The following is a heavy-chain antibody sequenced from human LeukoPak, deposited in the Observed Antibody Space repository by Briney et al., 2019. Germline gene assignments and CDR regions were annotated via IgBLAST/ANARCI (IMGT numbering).Heavy chain of an antibody. CDR2: IRSDGINK. J-gene: IGHJ3*02. V-gene: IGHV3-30*02. CDR1: GFTFSTYG. CDR3: ARSLIWSYAFDI. D-gene: IGHD4/OR15-4a*01. Sequence: GGPLRLSCAASGFTFSTYGMHWVRQAPGKGLEWVAFIRSDGINKYYADSVKGRFTISRDNSKNTLYLQMNSLRAEDTTVYYCARSLIWSYAFDIWGQGTMVTVSS.